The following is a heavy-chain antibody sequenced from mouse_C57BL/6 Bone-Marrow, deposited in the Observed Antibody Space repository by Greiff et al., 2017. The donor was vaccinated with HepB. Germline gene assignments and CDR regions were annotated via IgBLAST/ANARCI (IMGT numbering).Heavy chain of an antibody. Sequence: QVQLQQSGAELVKPGASVKLSCKASGYTFTSYWMHWVKQRPGRGLEWIGRIDPNSGGTKYNEKFKSKATLTVDKPSSTAYMQLSSLTSEDSAVYYCASSDYGSSYVGVYFDYWGQGTTLTVSS. CDR2: IDPNSGGT. D-gene: IGHD1-1*01. V-gene: IGHV1-72*01. J-gene: IGHJ2*01. CDR3: ASSDYGSSYVGVYFDY. CDR1: GYTFTSYW.